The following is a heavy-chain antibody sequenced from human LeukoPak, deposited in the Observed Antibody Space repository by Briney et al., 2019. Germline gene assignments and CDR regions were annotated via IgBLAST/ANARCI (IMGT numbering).Heavy chain of an antibody. Sequence: GASVKVSCKASGYTFTGYYMHWVRQAPGQGLEWMGRINPNSGDTNYAQKFQGRVTITRDTSISPAYMELSRLTSDDTALYYCPRGVVVVAATQMDYWGQGTLVTVSS. D-gene: IGHD2-15*01. J-gene: IGHJ4*02. V-gene: IGHV1-2*06. CDR2: INPNSGDT. CDR1: GYTFTGYY. CDR3: PRGVVVVAATQMDY.